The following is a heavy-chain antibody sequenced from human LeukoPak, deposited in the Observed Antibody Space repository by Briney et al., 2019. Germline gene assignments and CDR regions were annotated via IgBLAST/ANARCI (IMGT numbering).Heavy chain of an antibody. CDR1: GGSISSYY. CDR2: IYYSGST. J-gene: IGHJ3*02. Sequence: SETLSLTCTVSGGSISSYYWSWIRQPPGKGLEWIGYIYYSGSTNYNPSLKSRVTISVDTSKNQFSLKLSSVTAADTAVYYCARERAHYDILTGYHDRARGAFDIWGQGTMVTVSS. D-gene: IGHD3-9*01. CDR3: ARERAHYDILTGYHDRARGAFDI. V-gene: IGHV4-59*01.